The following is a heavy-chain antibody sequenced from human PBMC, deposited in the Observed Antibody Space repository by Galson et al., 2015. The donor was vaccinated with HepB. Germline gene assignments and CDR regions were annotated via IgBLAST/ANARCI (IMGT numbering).Heavy chain of an antibody. CDR1: GFSLSTSGMC. CDR2: IDWDDDK. CDR3: ARSVGYDSSGYYFDY. V-gene: IGHV2-70*11. J-gene: IGHJ4*02. D-gene: IGHD3-22*01. Sequence: PALVTPTQTLTLTCTFSGFSLSTSGMCVSWIRQPPGKALEWLARIDWDDDKYYSTSLKTRLTISKDTSKNQVVLTMTNMDPVDTATYYCARSVGYDSSGYYFDYWGQGTLVTVSS.